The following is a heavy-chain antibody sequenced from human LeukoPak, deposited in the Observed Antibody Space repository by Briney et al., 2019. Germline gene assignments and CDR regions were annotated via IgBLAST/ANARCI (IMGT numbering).Heavy chain of an antibody. D-gene: IGHD3-9*01. CDR1: GYTFTVDY. J-gene: IGHJ4*02. CDR3: AREGGYDILPGYYRKFDY. V-gene: IGHV1-2*06. Sequence: ASVSVSFTASGYTFTVDYMHWGRQAPGQGGERRGRINPNSGGTNYTQKFQDRVTMTRDPSISPAYMDLSRLRSDDPAVYSCAREGGYDILPGYYRKFDYWGQGTLLTVSS. CDR2: INPNSGGT.